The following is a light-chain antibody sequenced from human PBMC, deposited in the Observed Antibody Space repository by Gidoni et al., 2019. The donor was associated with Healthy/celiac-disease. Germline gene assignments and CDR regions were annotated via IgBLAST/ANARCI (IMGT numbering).Light chain of an antibody. J-gene: IGKJ4*01. CDR1: QSISSY. V-gene: IGKV1-39*01. CDR3: QQSYSTGLT. CDR2: AAS. Sequence: DIHMTHSPSSLSASVGDRVTITCRASQSISSYLNWYQQKPGKAPKLLIYAASSLQSGVPSRFSGSGSGTDFTLTISSLQPEDFATYYCQQSYSTGLTFGGGTKVEIK.